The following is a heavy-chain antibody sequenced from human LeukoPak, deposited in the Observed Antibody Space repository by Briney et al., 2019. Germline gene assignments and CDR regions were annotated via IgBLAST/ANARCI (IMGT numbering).Heavy chain of an antibody. V-gene: IGHV3-23*01. D-gene: IGHD5-12*01. CDR1: GFTFSSYA. CDR3: AKSYSGYEYYYYYMDV. J-gene: IGHJ6*03. Sequence: GGSLRLSCAASGFTFSSYAMSWVRHAPGKGLEWVSAISGSGGSTYYADSVKGRFTISRDNSKNTLYLQMNSLRAEDTAVYYCAKSYSGYEYYYYYMDVWGKGTTVTVSS. CDR2: ISGSGGST.